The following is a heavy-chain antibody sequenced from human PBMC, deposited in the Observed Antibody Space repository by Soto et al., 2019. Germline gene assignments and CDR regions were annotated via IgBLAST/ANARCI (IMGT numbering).Heavy chain of an antibody. CDR2: IKQETGKE. J-gene: IGHJ4*02. CDR3: VRSSGWIFDL. V-gene: IGHV3-7*03. D-gene: IGHD6-19*01. Sequence: VQLVESGGGLVQPGGSLRLSCAASGFRFDNYWINWVRQAPGKGLEWVANIKQETGKENYGDSVQGRFTISRDGAKNSVYLQMNGLRAGDTAVYYCVRSSGWIFDLWGQGSLVTVSS. CDR1: GFRFDNYW.